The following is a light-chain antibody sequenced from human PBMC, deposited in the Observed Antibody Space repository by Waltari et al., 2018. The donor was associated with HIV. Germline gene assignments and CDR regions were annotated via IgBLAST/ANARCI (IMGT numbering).Light chain of an antibody. CDR3: SSYAGSNTLI. Sequence: QSALTPPPSASGPPGHSVTISCTGTSSAVGASTSVSWYQQHPGKAPKLIISEVTNRPSGVPDRFSASKSGNTASLTVSGLQTDDEADYYCSSYAGSNTLIFGGGTNLIVL. V-gene: IGLV2-8*01. J-gene: IGLJ2*01. CDR1: SSAVGASTS. CDR2: EVT.